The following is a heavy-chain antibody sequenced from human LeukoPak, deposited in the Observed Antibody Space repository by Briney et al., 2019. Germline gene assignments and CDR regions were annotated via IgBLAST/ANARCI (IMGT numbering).Heavy chain of an antibody. V-gene: IGHV1-18*01. CDR3: ARVRWFGEGNYMDV. D-gene: IGHD3-10*01. CDR2: ISAYNGNT. CDR1: GYAFNRFV. Sequence: ASVKVSCKASGYAFNRFVISWVGQAPGQGLEGMGWISAYNGNTNYAQKLQGRVTMTTDTSTSTAYMELRSLRSDDTAVYYCARVRWFGEGNYMDVWGTGTAVIVSS. J-gene: IGHJ6*03.